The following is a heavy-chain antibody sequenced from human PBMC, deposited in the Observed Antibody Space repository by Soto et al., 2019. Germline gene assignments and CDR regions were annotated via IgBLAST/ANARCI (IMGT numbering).Heavy chain of an antibody. J-gene: IGHJ4*02. Sequence: PGGSLRLSCAASGFTFSSYGMHWVRQAPGKGLEWVAVIWYDGSNKYYADSVKGRFTISRDNSKNTLYLQMNSLRAEDTAVYYCARDRRPSAGYFDYWGKETLVTVSS. CDR3: ARDRRPSAGYFDY. D-gene: IGHD6-6*01. CDR1: GFTFSSYG. V-gene: IGHV3-33*01. CDR2: IWYDGSNK.